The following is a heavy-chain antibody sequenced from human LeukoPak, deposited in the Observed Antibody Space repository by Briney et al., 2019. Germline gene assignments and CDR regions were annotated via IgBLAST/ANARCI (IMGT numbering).Heavy chain of an antibody. V-gene: IGHV4-59*01. J-gene: IGHJ5*02. Sequence: PSETLSLTCTVSGGSISSYYWSWVRQPPGKGLEWIGYIQNSMSTNYNPSLKSRVTISVDTSKNQFSLQLSSVTAADTAVYYCARGTTVTEFDPWGQGTLVTVSS. D-gene: IGHD4-17*01. CDR2: IQNSMST. CDR1: GGSISSYY. CDR3: ARGTTVTEFDP.